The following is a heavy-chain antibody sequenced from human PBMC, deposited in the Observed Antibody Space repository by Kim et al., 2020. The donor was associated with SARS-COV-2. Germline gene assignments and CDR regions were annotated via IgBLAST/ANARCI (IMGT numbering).Heavy chain of an antibody. Sequence: SETLSLTCTVSGGSISSSSYYWGWIRQPPGKGLEWIGSIYYSGSTYYNPSLKSRVTISVDTSKNQFSLKLSSVTAADTAVYYCARQQARITIFGVVIAYLDYWGQGTRVTVSS. CDR1: GGSISSSSYY. D-gene: IGHD3-3*01. CDR3: ARQQARITIFGVVIAYLDY. CDR2: IYYSGST. V-gene: IGHV4-39*01. J-gene: IGHJ4*02.